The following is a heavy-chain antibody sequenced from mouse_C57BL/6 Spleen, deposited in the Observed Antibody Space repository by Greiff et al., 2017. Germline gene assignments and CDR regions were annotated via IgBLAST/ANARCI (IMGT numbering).Heavy chain of an antibody. Sequence: EVNLVESGLGLVKPSQSLSLTCTVTGYSIISGYDWHWFRHFPGNLLEWTGYISYSGSTNYTPSPKSRISITHDTSKNHFFLKLYSVTTEDTATYYGATAIYDVYYGFAYWSQGTLVTVSA. J-gene: IGHJ3*01. V-gene: IGHV3-1*01. CDR2: ISYSGST. CDR1: GYSIISGYD. CDR3: ATAIYDVYYGFAY. D-gene: IGHD2-3*01.